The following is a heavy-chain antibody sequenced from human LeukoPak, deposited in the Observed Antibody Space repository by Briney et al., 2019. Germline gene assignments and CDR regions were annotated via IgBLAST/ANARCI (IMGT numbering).Heavy chain of an antibody. D-gene: IGHD1-26*01. J-gene: IGHJ6*02. CDR1: GGSISSGSYY. CDR3: ARDPGGSYPRMGYYGMDV. CDR2: IYTSGST. Sequence: SQTLSLTCTVSGGSISSGSYYWSWIRQPAGKGLEWIGRIYTSGSTNYNPSLKSRVTISVDTSKNQFSLKLSSVTAADTAVYYCARDPGGSYPRMGYYGMDVWGRGTTVTVSS. V-gene: IGHV4-61*02.